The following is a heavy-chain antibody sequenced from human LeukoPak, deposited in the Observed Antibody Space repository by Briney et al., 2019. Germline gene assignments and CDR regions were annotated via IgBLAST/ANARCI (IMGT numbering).Heavy chain of an antibody. V-gene: IGHV3-23*01. J-gene: IGHJ4*02. D-gene: IGHD4-23*01. CDR3: AKNSPHVWRWYFDY. CDR2: ISGSGGST. CDR1: GFTFSSYG. Sequence: GGTLRLSCAASGFTFSSYGMSWVRQAPGKGLEWVSAISGSGGSTYYADSVKGRFTISRDNSKNTLYLQMNSLRAEDTAVYYCAKNSPHVWRWYFDYWGQGTLVTVSS.